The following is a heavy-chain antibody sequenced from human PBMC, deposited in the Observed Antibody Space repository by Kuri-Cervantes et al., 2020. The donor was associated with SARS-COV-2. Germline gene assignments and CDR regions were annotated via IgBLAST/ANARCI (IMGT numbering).Heavy chain of an antibody. Sequence: GESLKISCAASGFTFSSYGMHWVRQAPGKGLEWVAVIWYDGSNKYYADSVKGRFTISRDNSKNTLYQQMNSLRAEDTAVYYCARDLVPAAMLDYWGQGTLVTVSS. J-gene: IGHJ4*02. CDR3: ARDLVPAAMLDY. CDR1: GFTFSSYG. CDR2: IWYDGSNK. V-gene: IGHV3-33*01. D-gene: IGHD2-2*01.